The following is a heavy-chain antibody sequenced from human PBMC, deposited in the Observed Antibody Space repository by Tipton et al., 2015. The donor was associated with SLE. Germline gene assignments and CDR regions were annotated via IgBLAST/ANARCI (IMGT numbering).Heavy chain of an antibody. V-gene: IGHV4-30-2*01. CDR2: IYHSGST. J-gene: IGHJ4*02. CDR1: GGSISSGGYS. Sequence: TLSLTCAVSGGSISSGGYSWSWIRQPPGKGLEWIGYIYHSGSTYYNPSLKSRVTISVDTSKNQFSLKLSSVTAADTAVYYCARGHRVRGDPYFDYWGQGTLVTVSS. CDR3: ARGHRVRGDPYFDY. D-gene: IGHD3-10*01.